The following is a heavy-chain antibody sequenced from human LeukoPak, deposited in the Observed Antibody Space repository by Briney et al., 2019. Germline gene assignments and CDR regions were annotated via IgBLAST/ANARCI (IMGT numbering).Heavy chain of an antibody. CDR3: ARGFFNFED. Sequence: PGGSLRLSCAVSGISVSGYYMSWVRQAPGRGLEWVSVIYSGGDTSYADSVKGRVTVSRDNANNTVDLHMNGLRPEDTAFYYWARGFFNFEDWGRGTLVTVSS. CDR1: GISVSGYY. V-gene: IGHV3-66*02. J-gene: IGHJ4*02. D-gene: IGHD3-3*01. CDR2: IYSGGDT.